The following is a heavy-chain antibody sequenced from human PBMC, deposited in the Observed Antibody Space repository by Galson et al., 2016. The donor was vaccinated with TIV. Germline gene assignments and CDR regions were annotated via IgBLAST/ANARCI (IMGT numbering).Heavy chain of an antibody. CDR3: ARGHYYDSSGYSFDF. CDR2: MSPSNGKT. CDR1: GYTFTSFD. J-gene: IGHJ4*02. D-gene: IGHD3-22*01. Sequence: SVKVSCKASGYTFTSFDISWMRQAPGQGLEWMGWMSPSNGKTGYAQKFRGRITMTRHPSTTTVYMELSGLKSEDTAVYYCARGHYYDSSGYSFDFWGQGTLVTVSS. V-gene: IGHV1-8*01.